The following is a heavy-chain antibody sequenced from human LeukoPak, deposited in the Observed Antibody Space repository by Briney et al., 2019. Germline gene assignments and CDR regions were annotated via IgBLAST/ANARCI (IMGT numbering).Heavy chain of an antibody. CDR3: ARVYYDSSGYGGFDY. J-gene: IGHJ4*02. D-gene: IGHD3-22*01. CDR2: INWNGGST. CDR1: GFTFSSYE. V-gene: IGHV3-20*04. Sequence: GGSLRLSCAASGFTFSSYEMSWVRQAPGKGLEWVSGINWNGGSTGYADSVKGRFTISRDNAKNSLYLQMNSLRAEDTALYYCARVYYDSSGYGGFDYWGQGTLVTVSS.